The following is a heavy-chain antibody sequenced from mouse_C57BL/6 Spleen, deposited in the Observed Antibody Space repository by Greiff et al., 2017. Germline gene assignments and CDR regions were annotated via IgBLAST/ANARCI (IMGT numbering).Heavy chain of an antibody. CDR3: AREKGYASYYFDY. CDR2: IYPGDGDT. D-gene: IGHD3-2*02. V-gene: IGHV1-82*01. CDR1: GYAFSSSW. J-gene: IGHJ2*01. Sequence: QVQLKESGPELVKPGASVKISCKASGYAFSSSWMNWVKQRPGKGLEWIGRIYPGDGDTNYNGKFKGKATLTADKSSSTAYMQLSSLTSEDSAVYFCAREKGYASYYFDYWGQGTTLTVSS.